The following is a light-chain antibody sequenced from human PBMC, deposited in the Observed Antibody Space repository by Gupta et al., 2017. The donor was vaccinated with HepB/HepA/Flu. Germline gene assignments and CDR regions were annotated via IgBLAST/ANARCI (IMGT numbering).Light chain of an antibody. CDR1: RSNIGSNA. V-gene: IGLV1-44*01. J-gene: IGLJ3*02. CDR3: AAWDDSLNGWV. CDR2: SNS. Sequence: SMLTQTRSPSGTPGQTLTISCSGSRSNIGSNAENWYQHHQGTAPKRLIYSNSQRPSGVPDRFSGSSTGTSAYLASSGLKSEDEADYYCAAWDDSLNGWVFGRGTKLTVL.